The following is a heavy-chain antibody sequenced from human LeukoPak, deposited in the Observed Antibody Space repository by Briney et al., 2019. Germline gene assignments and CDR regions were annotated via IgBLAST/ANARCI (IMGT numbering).Heavy chain of an antibody. CDR3: ARDKIVGPTTLDY. V-gene: IGHV3-21*01. Sequence: PGGSLRLSCAASGFTLSSYSMNWVRQAPGKGLEWVSSISSSSSYIYYADSVKGRFTISRDNAKNSLYLQMNSLRAEDTAVYYCARDKIVGPTTLDYWGQGTLVTVSS. D-gene: IGHD1-26*01. CDR1: GFTLSSYS. J-gene: IGHJ4*02. CDR2: ISSSSSYI.